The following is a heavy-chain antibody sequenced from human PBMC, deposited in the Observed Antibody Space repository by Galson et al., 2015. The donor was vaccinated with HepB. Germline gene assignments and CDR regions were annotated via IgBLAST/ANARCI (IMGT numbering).Heavy chain of an antibody. CDR1: GFTFSSYG. V-gene: IGHV3-30*03. J-gene: IGHJ4*02. D-gene: IGHD4-17*01. Sequence: SLRLSCAASGFTFSSYGMHWVRQAPGKGLEWVAVISYDGSNKYYADSVKGRFTISRDNSKNTLYLQMNSLRAEDTAVYYCARGTGMTTVTTGVDYWGQGTLVTVSS. CDR3: ARGTGMTTVTTGVDY. CDR2: ISYDGSNK.